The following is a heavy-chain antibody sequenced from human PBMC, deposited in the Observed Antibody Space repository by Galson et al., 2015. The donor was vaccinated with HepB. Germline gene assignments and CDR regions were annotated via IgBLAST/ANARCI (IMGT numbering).Heavy chain of an antibody. D-gene: IGHD4-17*01. V-gene: IGHV3-48*02. Sequence: SLRLSCAASGFTFSSYSMNWVRQAPGKGLEWVSYISSSSSTIYYADSVKGRFTISRDNAKNSLYLQMNSLRDEDTAVYYCARDRDDYGDYALYYYYYYGMDVWGQGTTVTVSS. CDR3: ARDRDDYGDYALYYYYYYGMDV. CDR1: GFTFSSYS. J-gene: IGHJ6*02. CDR2: ISSSSSTI.